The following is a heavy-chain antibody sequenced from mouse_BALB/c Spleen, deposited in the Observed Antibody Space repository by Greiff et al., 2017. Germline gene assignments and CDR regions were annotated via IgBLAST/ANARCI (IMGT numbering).Heavy chain of an antibody. J-gene: IGHJ3*01. D-gene: IGHD2-3*01. CDR3: ARGYDGYYQFAY. V-gene: IGHV1-7*01. CDR2: INPSTGYT. CDR1: GYTFTSYW. Sequence: QVHVKQSGAELAKPGASVKMSCKASGYTFTSYWMHWVKQRPGQGLEWIGYINPSTGYTEYNQKFKDKATLTADKSSSTAYMQLSSLTSEDSAVYYCARGYDGYYQFAYWGQGTLVTVSA.